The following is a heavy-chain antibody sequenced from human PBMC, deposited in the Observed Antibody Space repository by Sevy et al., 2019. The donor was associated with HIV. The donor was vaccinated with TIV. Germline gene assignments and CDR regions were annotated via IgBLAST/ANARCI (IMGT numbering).Heavy chain of an antibody. CDR1: GGSIRSDIYY. J-gene: IGHJ4*02. CDR3: VRYYDSSSYFDS. CDR2: IFYSGTT. D-gene: IGHD3-22*01. V-gene: IGHV4-30-4*01. Sequence: SETLSLTCTVSGGSIRSDIYYWSWIRQPPGMGLEWIGYIFYSGTTYYNPSLKSRVTMSVDTSKSQFSLKLSSVTAADTAVYYCVRYYDSSSYFDSWGQRTLVTVSS.